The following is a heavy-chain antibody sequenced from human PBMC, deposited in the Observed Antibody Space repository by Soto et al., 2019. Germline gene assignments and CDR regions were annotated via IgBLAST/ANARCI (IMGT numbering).Heavy chain of an antibody. CDR3: AKYVAHTTPHLDY. V-gene: IGHV3-23*01. CDR2: LTGSGSLT. CDR1: GFSFSSYA. J-gene: IGHJ4*02. D-gene: IGHD1-26*01. Sequence: GGSLRLSXADSGFSFSSYAMTWVRQAPGKGLEWVASLTGSGSLTYYADSVKGRFTISRDNSENTLYLQMNSLRADDTALYYCAKYVAHTTPHLDYWGQGTLVTVSS.